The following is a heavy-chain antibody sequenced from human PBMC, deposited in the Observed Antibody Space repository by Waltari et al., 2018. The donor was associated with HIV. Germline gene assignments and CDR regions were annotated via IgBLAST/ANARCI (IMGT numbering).Heavy chain of an antibody. Sequence: QVQLQQWGAGLLKPSETLSLTCAVYGGSFSGYYWSWIRQPPGKGLEWIGEINHSGSTNYNPSLKSRVTISVDTSKNQFSLKLSSVTAADTAVYYCARKWNYLFMNWFDPWGQGTLVTVSS. V-gene: IGHV4-34*01. CDR1: GGSFSGYY. D-gene: IGHD1-7*01. CDR2: INHSGST. J-gene: IGHJ5*02. CDR3: ARKWNYLFMNWFDP.